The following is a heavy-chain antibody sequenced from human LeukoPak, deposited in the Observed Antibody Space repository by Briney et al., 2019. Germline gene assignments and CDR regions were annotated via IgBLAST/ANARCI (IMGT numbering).Heavy chain of an antibody. V-gene: IGHV1-69*13. CDR3: ARGGVDFWSGYYSWFDP. D-gene: IGHD3-3*01. CDR2: IIPIFGTA. J-gene: IGHJ5*02. CDR1: GYTFTTYG. Sequence: SVKVSCKASGYTFTTYGINWVRQAPGQGLEWMGGIIPIFGTANYAQKFQGRVTITADESTSTAYMELSSLRSEDTAVYYCARGGVDFWSGYYSWFDPWGQGTLVTVSS.